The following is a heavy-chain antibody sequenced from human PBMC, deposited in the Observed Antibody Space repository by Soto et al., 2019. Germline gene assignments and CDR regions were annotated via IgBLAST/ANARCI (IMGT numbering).Heavy chain of an antibody. D-gene: IGHD2-2*02. CDR3: TTQFFLSSRIPPEDI. Sequence: LRLSCEASGFTFGNYAMTWVRQGPGRGLEWVSALSGSSLNTYYADSVKGRFTISRDNSKNTMYLEMNSLRVDDTAVYYCTTQFFLSSRIPPEDIGGQETPDTISS. CDR2: LSGSSLNT. V-gene: IGHV3-23*01. CDR1: GFTFGNYA. J-gene: IGHJ4*01.